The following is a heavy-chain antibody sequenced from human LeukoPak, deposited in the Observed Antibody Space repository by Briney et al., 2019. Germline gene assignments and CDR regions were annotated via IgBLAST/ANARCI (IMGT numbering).Heavy chain of an antibody. D-gene: IGHD6-6*01. CDR2: IYPEDSDT. CDR1: GYSFTSYW. J-gene: IGHJ5*02. Sequence: GESLKISCKGSGYSFTSYWIGWVRQMPGKGLEWMGIIYPEDSDTRYSPSFQGQVTISADKSISTAYLQWSSLKASDTATYYCARHGSIGARQNWFDPWGQGTLVTVSS. CDR3: ARHGSIGARQNWFDP. V-gene: IGHV5-51*01.